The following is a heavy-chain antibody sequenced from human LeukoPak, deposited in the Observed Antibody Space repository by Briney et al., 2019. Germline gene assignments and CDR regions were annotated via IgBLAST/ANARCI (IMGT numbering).Heavy chain of an antibody. CDR3: AKDRTMIVVPLEN. Sequence: GGSLRLSCAASGFTFSSYGTHWVRQAPGKGLEWVAFIRYDGSNKYYADSVKGRFTISRDNSKNTLYLQMNSLRAEDTAVYYCAKDRTMIVVPLENWGQGTLVTVSS. CDR2: IRYDGSNK. D-gene: IGHD3-22*01. V-gene: IGHV3-30*02. J-gene: IGHJ4*02. CDR1: GFTFSSYG.